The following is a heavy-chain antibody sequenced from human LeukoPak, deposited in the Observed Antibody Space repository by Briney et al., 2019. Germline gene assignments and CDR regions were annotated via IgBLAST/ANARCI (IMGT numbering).Heavy chain of an antibody. CDR3: ARDSGYSYGLDLF. Sequence: ASVKVSCKASGYTLTGYYMHWVRQAPGQGLEWMGWINPNSGGTNYAQKFQGRVTMTRDTSISTAYMELSRLRSDDTAVYYCARDSGYSYGLDLFWGQGTLVTVSS. V-gene: IGHV1-2*02. J-gene: IGHJ4*02. CDR2: INPNSGGT. CDR1: GYTLTGYY. D-gene: IGHD5-18*01.